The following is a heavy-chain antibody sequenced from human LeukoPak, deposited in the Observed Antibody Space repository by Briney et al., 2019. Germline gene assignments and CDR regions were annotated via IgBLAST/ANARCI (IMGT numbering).Heavy chain of an antibody. Sequence: GGSLRLSCAASGFTFNSYSMNWVRQAPGKGLEWVSYISSTGSPIYYADSVKGRFTISRDNAKNSLYLQMNSLRAEDTAVYYCARDHVGIAAAGTNLDYWGQGTLVTVSS. CDR1: GFTFNSYS. V-gene: IGHV3-48*04. CDR3: ARDHVGIAAAGTNLDY. D-gene: IGHD6-13*01. CDR2: ISSTGSPI. J-gene: IGHJ4*02.